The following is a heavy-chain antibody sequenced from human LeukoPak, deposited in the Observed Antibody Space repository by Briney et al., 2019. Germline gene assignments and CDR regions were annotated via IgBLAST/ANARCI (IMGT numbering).Heavy chain of an antibody. CDR2: INPTGGST. Sequence: ASVKVSCKASGYTFTGYYMHWVRQAPGQGLEWMGWINPTGGSTGYAQKFQGRVTMTRDMSTSTDYMELSRLRSDDTAVYYCARETHYDSSGYYPDYWGQGTLVTVSS. V-gene: IGHV1-46*01. CDR3: ARETHYDSSGYYPDY. J-gene: IGHJ4*02. D-gene: IGHD3-22*01. CDR1: GYTFTGYY.